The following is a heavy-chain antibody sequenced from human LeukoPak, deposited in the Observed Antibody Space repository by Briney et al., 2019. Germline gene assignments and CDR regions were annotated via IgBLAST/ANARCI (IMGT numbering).Heavy chain of an antibody. CDR1: GYTFTSYY. CDR3: ARAVPQYQLLLSWFDP. D-gene: IGHD2-2*01. CDR2: INPSGGST. J-gene: IGHJ5*02. Sequence: ASVKVSCKASGYTFTSYYVHWVRQAPGQGLEWMGIINPSGGSTSYAQKFQGRVTMTRDTSTSTVYMELSSLRSEDTAVYYCARAVPQYQLLLSWFDPWGQGTLVTVSS. V-gene: IGHV1-46*03.